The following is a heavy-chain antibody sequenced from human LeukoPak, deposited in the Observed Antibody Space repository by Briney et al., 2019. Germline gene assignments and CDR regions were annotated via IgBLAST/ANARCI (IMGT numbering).Heavy chain of an antibody. V-gene: IGHV3-11*01. CDR1: GFTFNDYY. D-gene: IGHD1-1*01. Sequence: GGSLRLSCAASGFTFNDYYMSWIRQAPGKGLEWVSYISSGGTIIKYADFVKGRFTISRDNAKNSLYLQMNSLRAEDTAVYYCARAGHLREYTWFDPWGQGTLVTVSS. CDR3: ARAGHLREYTWFDP. J-gene: IGHJ5*02. CDR2: ISSGGTII.